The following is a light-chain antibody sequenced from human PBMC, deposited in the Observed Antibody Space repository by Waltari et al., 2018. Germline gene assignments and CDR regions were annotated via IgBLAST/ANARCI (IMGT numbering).Light chain of an antibody. Sequence: DIAMTQSPDSLAVSLGGTATITCKATVSLLYGAEHKPYLSWYQQKPGQPPELLIYSACTRASGVPDRFSGSVVLTEFTLTITNLQPEDVAVYYCQQYYVFPRTFGPGTKVTIK. CDR3: QQYYVFPRT. J-gene: IGKJ1*01. V-gene: IGKV4-1*01. CDR1: VSLLYGAEHKPY. CDR2: SAC.